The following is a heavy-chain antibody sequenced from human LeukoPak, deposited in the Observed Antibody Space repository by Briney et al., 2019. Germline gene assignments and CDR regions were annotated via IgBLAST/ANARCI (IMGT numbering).Heavy chain of an antibody. CDR2: IYGSSRT. V-gene: IGHV3-66*01. CDR1: GFNFSSYS. D-gene: IGHD3-10*01. CDR3: VRDRGFGANDY. Sequence: GGSLRLSCAASGFNFSSYSMNWVRQAAGKGLEWVSVIYGSSRTYYADSVKGRFTISRDNSKNTVYLQMDSLRAEDTAVYYCVRDRGFGANDYWGQGTLVTVSS. J-gene: IGHJ4*02.